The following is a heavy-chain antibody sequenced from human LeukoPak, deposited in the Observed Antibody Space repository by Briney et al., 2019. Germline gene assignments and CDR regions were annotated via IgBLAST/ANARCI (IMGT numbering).Heavy chain of an antibody. V-gene: IGHV3-21*01. D-gene: IGHD3-10*01. CDR1: GFTFCSYS. CDR2: ISSSSSYI. CDR3: ARGRNYYGSGSYYNPNFDY. Sequence: KAGGSLRLSCAASGFTFCSYSMNWVRQAPGKGLEWGSSISSSSSYIYYADSVKGRFTISRDNAKNSLYLQMNSLRAEDTAVYYCARGRNYYGSGSYYNPNFDYWGQGTLVTVSS. J-gene: IGHJ4*02.